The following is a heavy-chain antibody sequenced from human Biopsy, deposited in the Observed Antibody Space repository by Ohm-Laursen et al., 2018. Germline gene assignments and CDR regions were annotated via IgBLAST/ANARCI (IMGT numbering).Heavy chain of an antibody. V-gene: IGHV1-18*01. J-gene: IGHJ3*02. Sequence: SVKVSCKASGYTFTTYGITWVRQAPGQGLEWMGWISGFTANTNYAQKFQGRVTMTADTSKSTAYMELRSLRSDDTAVYFCARSLSAIRVYAFDIGGQGTMVTVSS. CDR2: ISGFTANT. CDR3: ARSLSAIRVYAFDI. CDR1: GYTFTTYG. D-gene: IGHD6-13*01.